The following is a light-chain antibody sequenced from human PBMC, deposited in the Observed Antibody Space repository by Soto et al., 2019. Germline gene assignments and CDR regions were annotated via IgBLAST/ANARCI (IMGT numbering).Light chain of an antibody. CDR1: SSDVGSHKL. J-gene: IGLJ1*01. CDR2: EAS. Sequence: QSALTQPASVSGSPGQSITISCTGTSSDVGSHKLVSWYQQYPGKAPKLIIFEASKRPSGVSNRFSGSKSGSTASLTISGLQAEDEADYYCCSNAGGSTYVFGTGTRSPS. V-gene: IGLV2-23*01. CDR3: CSNAGGSTYV.